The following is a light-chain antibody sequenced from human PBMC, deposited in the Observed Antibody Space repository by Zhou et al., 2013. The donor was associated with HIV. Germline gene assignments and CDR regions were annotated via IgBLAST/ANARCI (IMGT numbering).Light chain of an antibody. CDR3: QQYDNLRLT. CDR1: QSISSY. Sequence: DIQMTQSPSSLSASVGDRVTITCRASQSISSYLNWYQQKPGKAPKLLIYAASSLQSGVPSRFSGSGSGTDFTFTISSLQPEDIATYYCQQYDNLRLTFGGGTKVEIK. CDR2: AAS. J-gene: IGKJ4*01. V-gene: IGKV1-33*01.